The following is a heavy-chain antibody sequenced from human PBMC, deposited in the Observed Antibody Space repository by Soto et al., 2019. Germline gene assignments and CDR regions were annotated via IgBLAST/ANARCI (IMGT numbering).Heavy chain of an antibody. CDR1: GYTLTGTY. J-gene: IGHJ4*02. CDR3: ARGEGGPRWGSIDY. V-gene: IGHV1-2*04. Sequence: QLKLVRSGAEVKKPGASVKVSCKASGYTLTGTYMPWLRQAPGKGLEWMGWINPNSGGTNYAQKFQGWVTMTRDTSISTAYMELSRLRSDDTAVYYCARGEGGPRWGSIDYWGQGTLVTVSS. CDR2: INPNSGGT. D-gene: IGHD2-21*01.